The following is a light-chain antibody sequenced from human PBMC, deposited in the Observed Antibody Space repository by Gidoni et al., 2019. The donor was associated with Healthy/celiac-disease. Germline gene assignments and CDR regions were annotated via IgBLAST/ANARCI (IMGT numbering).Light chain of an antibody. Sequence: SALTPPAPVSGSPGQSLTISCTGTSSDVGGYNYVSWYQQHPGKAPKLMIYEVSKRPSGVANRFSGSKSGNTAALTISGLQAEDEADYYCSSYTSSSNVLFGGGTKLTV. CDR2: EVS. CDR3: SSYTSSSNVL. CDR1: SSDVGGYNY. J-gene: IGLJ2*01. V-gene: IGLV2-14*01.